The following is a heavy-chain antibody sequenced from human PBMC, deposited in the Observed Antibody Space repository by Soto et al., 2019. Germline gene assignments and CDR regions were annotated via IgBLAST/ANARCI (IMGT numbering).Heavy chain of an antibody. CDR3: ARGPPPWFDP. V-gene: IGHV4-61*01. CDR2: IYCSGST. Sequence: QVQLQESGPGLVKPSETLSLTCTVSGGSVSSGSYYWSWIRQPPGKGLEWIGYIYCSGSTNYNPSLKSRVTIQVDTGKYQLDLKLSSVTAADTAVYYCARGPPPWFDPWGQGTLVTVSS. CDR1: GGSVSSGSYY. J-gene: IGHJ5*02.